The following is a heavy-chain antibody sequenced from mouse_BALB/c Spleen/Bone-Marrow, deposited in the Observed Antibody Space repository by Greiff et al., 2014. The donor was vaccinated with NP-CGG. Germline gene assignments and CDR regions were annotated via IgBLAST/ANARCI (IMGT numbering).Heavy chain of an antibody. CDR3: ARFPFYYSSSFYYFDY. CDR2: IAPGSGST. CDR1: GYTFTSYW. J-gene: IGHJ2*01. D-gene: IGHD1-1*01. V-gene: IGHV1S41*01. Sequence: DLVKPGASVKLSSRASGYTFTSYWINWIKQRPGQGLEWIGRIAPGSGSTYYNEMFKGKATLTVDTSSSTAYIQLSSLSSEDSAVYFCARFPFYYSSSFYYFDYWGQGTTLTVSS.